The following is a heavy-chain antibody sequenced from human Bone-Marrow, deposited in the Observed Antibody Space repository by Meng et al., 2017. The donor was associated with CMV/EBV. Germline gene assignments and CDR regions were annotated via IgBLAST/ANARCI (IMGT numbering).Heavy chain of an antibody. V-gene: IGHV3-74*03. CDR3: GRDLTGERDQ. Sequence: EMHLVESGGELVPPRRSHWLSCAHSEFSFSIYLLIWFRQVPGGRLVWVSRINTDGSFTSYADSVRGRFTISRDNAKNTLYLQMNSLRVDDSAVYYCGRDLTGERDQWGQGTLVTVSS. D-gene: IGHD7-27*01. J-gene: IGHJ4*02. CDR1: EFSFSIYL. CDR2: INTDGSFT.